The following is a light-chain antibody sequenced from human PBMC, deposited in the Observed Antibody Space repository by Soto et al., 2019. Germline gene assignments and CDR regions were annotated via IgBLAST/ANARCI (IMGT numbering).Light chain of an antibody. CDR3: QQYHYWWA. CDR2: DTS. CDR1: QSVSSN. V-gene: IGKV3-15*01. Sequence: EIVLTQSPATLSLSPGERAALSCGASQSVSSNYLAWYQQKPGQAPRLLIYDTSTRASGIPARFSGSGSGTEFTLTISSLRSEDFALYYCQQYHYWWAFGQGTKVDI. J-gene: IGKJ1*01.